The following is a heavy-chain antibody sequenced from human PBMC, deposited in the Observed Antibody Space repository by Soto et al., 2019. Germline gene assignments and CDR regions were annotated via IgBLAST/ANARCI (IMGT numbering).Heavy chain of an antibody. V-gene: IGHV1-2*02. CDR3: ARARRIAGPPPPGY. CDR1: GYTFTGYY. J-gene: IGHJ4*02. D-gene: IGHD6-6*01. CDR2: INPNSGGT. Sequence: AEQVTCQASGYTFTGYYMHWVRQAPGQGREWMGWINPNSGGTNYAQQFQGRVTMTRDTSNNTAHMELSRLRSDDTAVYYCARARRIAGPPPPGYWGQGTLVNGSS.